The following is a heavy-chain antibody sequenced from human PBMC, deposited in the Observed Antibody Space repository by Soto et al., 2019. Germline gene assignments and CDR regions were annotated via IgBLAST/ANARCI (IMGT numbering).Heavy chain of an antibody. CDR3: ARAKHAYGDFDGIDY. Sequence: GALRLSCAASGFTFSTYSMNWVRQAPGKGLEWVSYISDTSSTIYYADSVKGRFTISRDNAKNSLYLQMKSLRGEDTAVYYCARAKHAYGDFDGIDYWGQGTLVTISS. CDR2: ISDTSSTI. J-gene: IGHJ4*02. D-gene: IGHD4-17*01. CDR1: GFTFSTYS. V-gene: IGHV3-48*01.